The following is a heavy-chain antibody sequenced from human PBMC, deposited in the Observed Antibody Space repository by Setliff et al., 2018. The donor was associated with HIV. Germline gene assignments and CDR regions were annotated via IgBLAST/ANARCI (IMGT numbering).Heavy chain of an antibody. J-gene: IGHJ4*02. D-gene: IGHD1-26*01. V-gene: IGHV1-46*01. CDR3: ARAGYLLHYFDS. CDR2: INPSGGGT. CDR1: GYTFTSYY. Sequence: ASVKVSCKASGYTFTSYYIHWVRQAPGQGLEWMGIINPSGGGTTYAQTFQDRVTMSRDTSTSTVYMELSSLRSEDTAVYYCARAGYLLHYFDSWGQGTLVTVSS.